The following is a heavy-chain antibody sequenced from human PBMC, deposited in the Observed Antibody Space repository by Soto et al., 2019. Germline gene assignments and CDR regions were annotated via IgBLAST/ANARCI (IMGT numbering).Heavy chain of an antibody. D-gene: IGHD1-26*01. J-gene: IGHJ5*02. Sequence: ASVKASCKASGYTFTGYYMHWVRQAPGQGLEWMGWINPNSGGTDYAQKFQGRVTMTRDTSISTAYMELSRLRSDDTAVYYCAGGVLSGSYYNWFDPWGQGTPVTVSS. CDR2: INPNSGGT. V-gene: IGHV1-2*02. CDR1: GYTFTGYY. CDR3: AGGVLSGSYYNWFDP.